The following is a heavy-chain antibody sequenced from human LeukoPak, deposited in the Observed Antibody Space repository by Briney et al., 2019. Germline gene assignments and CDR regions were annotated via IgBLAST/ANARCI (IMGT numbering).Heavy chain of an antibody. J-gene: IGHJ4*02. CDR1: GGSFSGYY. V-gene: IGHV4-34*01. CDR3: ARGEMATIEFDY. CDR2: INHSGST. D-gene: IGHD5-24*01. Sequence: SETLSLTCAVHGGSFSGYYWSWIRQPPGKGLEWIGEINHSGSTNYNPSLKSRVTISVDTSKNQFSLKLSSVTAAATAVYYCARGEMATIEFDYWGQGTLVTVSS.